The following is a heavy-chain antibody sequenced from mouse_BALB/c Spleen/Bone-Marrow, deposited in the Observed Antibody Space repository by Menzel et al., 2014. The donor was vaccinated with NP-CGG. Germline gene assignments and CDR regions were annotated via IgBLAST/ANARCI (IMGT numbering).Heavy chain of an antibody. CDR1: GFTFSDYY. J-gene: IGHJ4*01. V-gene: IGHV5-12*02. D-gene: IGHD2-14*01. CDR2: ISNGGGST. Sequence: EVKLVESGGGLVQPGGSLKLSCATSGFTFSDYYMYWVRQTPEKRLEWVAYISNGGGSTYYPDTVKGRFTISRDNAKNPLYLQMNRLKSEDTAMYYYARHAEARRDAMDYWGQGTSVTVSS. CDR3: ARHAEARRDAMDY.